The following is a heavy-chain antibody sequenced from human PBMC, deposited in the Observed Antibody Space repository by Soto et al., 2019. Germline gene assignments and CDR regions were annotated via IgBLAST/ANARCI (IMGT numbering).Heavy chain of an antibody. D-gene: IGHD4-4*01. J-gene: IGHJ5*02. Sequence: SSETLSLTCTVSGGSISSSSYYWGWIRQPPGKGLEWIGSIYYSGSTYYNPSLKSRVTISVDTSKNQFSLKLSSVTAADTAVYYCARRGRFGDYSNNWFDPWGQGTLVTVPS. CDR2: IYYSGST. CDR1: GGSISSSSYY. CDR3: ARRGRFGDYSNNWFDP. V-gene: IGHV4-39*01.